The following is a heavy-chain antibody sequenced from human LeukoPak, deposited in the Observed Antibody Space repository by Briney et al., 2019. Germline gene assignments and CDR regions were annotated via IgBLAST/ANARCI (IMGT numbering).Heavy chain of an antibody. CDR3: ASAGGDSRSPLPFYY. V-gene: IGHV3-7*03. CDR1: GFTFGSYW. CDR2: IKQDGSEK. J-gene: IGHJ4*02. D-gene: IGHD6-6*01. Sequence: GGSLRLSCAASGFTFGSYWMSWVRQAPGKGLEWVANIKQDGSEKYYVDSVKGRLTISRDNAENSLSLQVNSLRAEDTAVYYCASAGGDSRSPLPFYYWGQGTLVTVSS.